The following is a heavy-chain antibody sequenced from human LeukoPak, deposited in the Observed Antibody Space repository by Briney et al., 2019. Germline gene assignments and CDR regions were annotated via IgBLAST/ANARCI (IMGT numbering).Heavy chain of an antibody. D-gene: IGHD2-15*01. CDR2: IYTSGST. J-gene: IGHJ4*02. Sequence: SETLSLTCTVSGGSISSYYWSWIRQPAGKGLEWIGRIYTSGSTNYNPSLKSRVTMSVDTSKNQFSLKLSSVTAADTAVYYCARGRYCSGGSCYWYFDYWGQGTLVTVSS. CDR3: ARGRYCSGGSCYWYFDY. CDR1: GGSISSYY. V-gene: IGHV4-4*07.